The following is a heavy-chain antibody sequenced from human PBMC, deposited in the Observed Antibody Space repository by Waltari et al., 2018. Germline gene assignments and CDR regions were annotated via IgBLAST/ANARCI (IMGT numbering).Heavy chain of an antibody. D-gene: IGHD4-17*01. CDR3: ARGDYGDYVPYFDY. V-gene: IGHV3-30*03. Sequence: QVQLVESGGGVVQPGRSLRLSCAASGFTFSSYGMHWVRQAPGKGLEWVAVISNEGSNKYYADSVKGRFTISRDNSKNTLYLQMNSLRSEDTAVYYCARGDYGDYVPYFDYWGQGTLVTVSS. CDR2: ISNEGSNK. J-gene: IGHJ4*02. CDR1: GFTFSSYG.